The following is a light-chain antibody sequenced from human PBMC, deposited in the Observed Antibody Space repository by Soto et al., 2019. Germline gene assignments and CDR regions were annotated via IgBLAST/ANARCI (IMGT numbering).Light chain of an antibody. Sequence: EIVLTQSPGTLSLSPGERATLSCRASQSVSSSYLAWYQQKPGQAPRLLIYGASSRATGIPDRFSGSGSGTDLTLRISILEPEDYAVYYCHQYGSSPPGTFGQGTKVDI. J-gene: IGKJ1*01. CDR2: GAS. CDR1: QSVSSSY. CDR3: HQYGSSPPGT. V-gene: IGKV3-20*01.